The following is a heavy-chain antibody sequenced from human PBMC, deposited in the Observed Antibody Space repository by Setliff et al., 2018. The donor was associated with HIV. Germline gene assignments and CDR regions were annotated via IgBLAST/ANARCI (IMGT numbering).Heavy chain of an antibody. J-gene: IGHJ4*02. CDR2: IKSTIDGGTT. CDR1: GLTFNRYW. D-gene: IGHD5-18*01. V-gene: IGHV3-15*01. CDR3: AGARPWIQLAY. Sequence: PGGSLRLSCVVSGLTFNRYWMSWVRQTPGKGLEWVGRIKSTIDGGTTDYTAPVKGRFTISRDKSKNTLYLQMNSLRAEDTAVYYCAGARPWIQLAYWGQGTLVTVSS.